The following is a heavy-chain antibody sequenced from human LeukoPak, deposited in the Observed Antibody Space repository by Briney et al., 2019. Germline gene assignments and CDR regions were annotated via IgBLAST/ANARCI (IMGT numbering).Heavy chain of an antibody. Sequence: GGSLRLSCAASGFTFSSYSMNWVRQAPGKGLEWVSSIGSSSSYIYYADSVKGRFTISRDNAKNSLYLQMNSLRAEDTAVYYCASLTGRGATNSGNDYWGQGTLVTVSS. CDR1: GFTFSSYS. V-gene: IGHV3-21*01. D-gene: IGHD1-26*01. CDR3: ASLTGRGATNSGNDY. J-gene: IGHJ4*02. CDR2: IGSSSSYI.